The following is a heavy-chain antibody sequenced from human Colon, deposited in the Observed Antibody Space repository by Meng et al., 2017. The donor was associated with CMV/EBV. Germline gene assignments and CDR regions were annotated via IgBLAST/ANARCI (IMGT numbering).Heavy chain of an antibody. CDR1: GFTFRSNH. V-gene: IGHV3-23*01. Sequence: CAASGFTFRSNHMRWVRQAPGKGLEWVSAITGSGGTTYYADSVKGRFTISRDNSKNTLYLQMNSLRAEDTAVYYCAKPLSGYYTFDYWGQGTLVTVSS. J-gene: IGHJ4*02. CDR2: ITGSGGTT. D-gene: IGHD3-3*01. CDR3: AKPLSGYYTFDY.